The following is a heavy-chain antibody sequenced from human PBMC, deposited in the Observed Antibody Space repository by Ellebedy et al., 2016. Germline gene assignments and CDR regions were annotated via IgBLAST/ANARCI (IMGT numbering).Heavy chain of an antibody. CDR2: ISYDGTSK. J-gene: IGHJ4*02. CDR1: GFSFSTYG. Sequence: GGSLRLSXAASGFSFSTYGMHWVRQAPGKGLEWVAVISYDGTSKYYADAVKGRFTISRDNAKNSMSLQMNSLRAEDTAVYYCARGVDYSFDHWGQGTLVTVSS. D-gene: IGHD2-21*01. CDR3: ARGVDYSFDH. V-gene: IGHV3-33*05.